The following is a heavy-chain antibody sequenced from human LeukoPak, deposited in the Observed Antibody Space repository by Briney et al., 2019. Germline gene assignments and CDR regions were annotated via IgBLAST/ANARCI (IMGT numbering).Heavy chain of an antibody. J-gene: IGHJ4*02. V-gene: IGHV3-30*18. Sequence: GGSLRLSCAASGFAFSSYGMHWVRQAPGKGLEWVAVISYDGSNKYYADSVKGRFTISRDNSKNTLYLQMNSLRAEDTAVYYCAKAGSYSPFDYWGQGTLVTVSS. CDR3: AKAGSYSPFDY. D-gene: IGHD1-26*01. CDR2: ISYDGSNK. CDR1: GFAFSSYG.